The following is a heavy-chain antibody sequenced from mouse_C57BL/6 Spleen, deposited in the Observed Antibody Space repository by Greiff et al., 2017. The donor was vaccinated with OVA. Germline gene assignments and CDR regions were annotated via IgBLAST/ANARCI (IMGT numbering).Heavy chain of an antibody. Sequence: EVKLVESGPELVKPGASVKIPCKASGYTFTDYNMDWVKQSHGKSLEWIGDINPNNGGTISNQKFKGKATLTVDKSSSTAYMELRSLTSEDTAVYYCAVYYYGSSPWFAYWGQGTLVTVSA. CDR1: GYTFTDYN. CDR3: AVYYYGSSPWFAY. V-gene: IGHV1-18*01. D-gene: IGHD1-1*01. J-gene: IGHJ3*01. CDR2: INPNNGGT.